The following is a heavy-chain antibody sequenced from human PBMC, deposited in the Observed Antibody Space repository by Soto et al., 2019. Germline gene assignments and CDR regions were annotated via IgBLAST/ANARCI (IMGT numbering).Heavy chain of an antibody. CDR3: ASSTVTYSSYYYYGMDV. J-gene: IGHJ6*02. Sequence: ASVKVSCKASGGAFSSYAISWVRQAPGQGLERMGGIIPIFGTANYAQKFQGRVTITADESTSTAYMELSSLRSEDTAVYYCASSTVTYSSYYYYGMDVWGQGTTVTVSS. CDR1: GGAFSSYA. CDR2: IIPIFGTA. V-gene: IGHV1-69*13. D-gene: IGHD4-17*01.